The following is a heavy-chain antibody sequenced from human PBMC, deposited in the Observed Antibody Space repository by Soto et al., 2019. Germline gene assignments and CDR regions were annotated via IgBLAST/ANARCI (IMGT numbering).Heavy chain of an antibody. CDR3: ARDLGYQTLDY. CDR2: IKEDGSEE. V-gene: IGHV3-7*01. J-gene: IGHJ4*02. D-gene: IGHD6-25*01. CDR1: GLTFSSSW. Sequence: EVQLVESGGGLVQPGGSPRLSCAASGLTFSSSWMSWARQAPGKGLQWVANIKEDGSEEYYLDSVKGRFTISRDNAKNSLYLQMNSLTAEDTAVYYCARDLGYQTLDYWGQGTLVNVSS.